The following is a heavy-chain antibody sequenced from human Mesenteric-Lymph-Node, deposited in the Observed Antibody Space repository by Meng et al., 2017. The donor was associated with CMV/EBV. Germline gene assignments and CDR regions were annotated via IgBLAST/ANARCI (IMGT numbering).Heavy chain of an antibody. D-gene: IGHD6-6*01. CDR1: GYTFTGYY. CDR3: ARSPNDLGSSSLHYYYGMDV. J-gene: IGHJ6*02. V-gene: IGHV1-2*02. Sequence: ASVKVSCKASGYTFTGYYMHWVRQAPGQGLEWMGWINPNSGGTNYAQKFQGRVTMTRDTSISTAYMELSRLRSDDTAVYYCARSPNDLGSSSLHYYYGMDVWGQGTTVTVSS. CDR2: INPNSGGT.